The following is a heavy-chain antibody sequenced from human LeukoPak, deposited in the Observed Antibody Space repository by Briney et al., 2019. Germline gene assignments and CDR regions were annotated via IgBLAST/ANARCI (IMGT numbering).Heavy chain of an antibody. CDR3: ARGGDSSGSYFDY. V-gene: IGHV3-20*04. CDR1: GITFEDYG. CDR2: INWNGGST. D-gene: IGHD3-22*01. Sequence: GGSLRLSCAASGITFEDYGMSWVRQAPGKGLEWVSGINWNGGSTGYADSVKGRFTVSRDNAKNSLYLQMNSLRAEDTALYYCARGGDSSGSYFDYWGQGTLVTVSS. J-gene: IGHJ4*02.